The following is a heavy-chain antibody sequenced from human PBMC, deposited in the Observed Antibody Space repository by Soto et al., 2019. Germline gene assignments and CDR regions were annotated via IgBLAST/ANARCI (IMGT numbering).Heavy chain of an antibody. D-gene: IGHD3-10*01. J-gene: IGHJ4*02. V-gene: IGHV3-23*01. Sequence: EVQLLESGGGLVQPGGSLRLSCEVSGFTLTSYGMNWVRQAPDKGLEWVSTITDTGGDAKYADSVRGRFTISRDNSKKTLYLQMSSLRADDSAVYFCARGSKDSYPGSRIFDFWGRGTLVTVSS. CDR3: ARGSKDSYPGSRIFDF. CDR2: ITDTGGDA. CDR1: GFTLTSYG.